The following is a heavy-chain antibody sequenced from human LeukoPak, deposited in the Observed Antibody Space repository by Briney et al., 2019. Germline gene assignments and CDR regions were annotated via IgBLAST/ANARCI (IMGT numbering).Heavy chain of an antibody. CDR1: GFTFSSYA. CDR3: ARDLSGRYTIDY. V-gene: IGHV3-30-3*01. CDR2: ISFDGNTK. D-gene: IGHD1-26*01. Sequence: PGGSQRLSCAASGFTFSSYAIHWVRQAPGKGLEWVTFISFDGNTKYYADSVKGRFTIFRDNSENTLYLQINSLRTEDTAVYYCARDLSGRYTIDYWGRGTLVTVSS. J-gene: IGHJ4*02.